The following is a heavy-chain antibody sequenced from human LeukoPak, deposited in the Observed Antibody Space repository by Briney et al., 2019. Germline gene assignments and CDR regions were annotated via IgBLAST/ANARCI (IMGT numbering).Heavy chain of an antibody. CDR1: GGSISSGDYY. D-gene: IGHD2-2*01. J-gene: IGHJ4*02. Sequence: SQTLSLTCTVSGGSISSGDYYWSWIRQPPGKGLEWIGYIYYSGSTYYNPSLKSRVTISVGTSKNQFSLKLSSVTAADTAVYYCAREVVPAARFDYWGQGTLVTVSS. V-gene: IGHV4-30-4*01. CDR3: AREVVPAARFDY. CDR2: IYYSGST.